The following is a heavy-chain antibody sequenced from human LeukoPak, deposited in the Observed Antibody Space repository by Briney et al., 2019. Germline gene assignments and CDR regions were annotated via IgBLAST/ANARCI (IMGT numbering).Heavy chain of an antibody. D-gene: IGHD2-8*01. J-gene: IGHJ3*02. CDR1: GGSISSYY. CDR2: IYYSGST. V-gene: IGHV4-59*01. CDR3: ARSIVLMVYAVFDI. Sequence: SSETLSLTCTVSGGSISSYYWSWIRQPPRKGLEWIGYIYYSGSTNYNPSLKSRVTISVDTSKNQFSLKLSSVTAADTAVYYCARSIVLMVYAVFDIWGQGTMVTVSS.